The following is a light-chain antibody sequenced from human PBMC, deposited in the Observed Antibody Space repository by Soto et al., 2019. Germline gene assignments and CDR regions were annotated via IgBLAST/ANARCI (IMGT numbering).Light chain of an antibody. J-gene: IGKJ1*01. Sequence: DIQMTQSSSSLSASVGDRVTITCRASQGINIYLAWYQQKPGKVPKLLMYDSSTLQSGVPSRFSGSGSGTDFTLTISSLQPEDVATYYCQKYNSAPWTFGQGTKVEIK. CDR2: DSS. CDR3: QKYNSAPWT. V-gene: IGKV1-27*01. CDR1: QGINIY.